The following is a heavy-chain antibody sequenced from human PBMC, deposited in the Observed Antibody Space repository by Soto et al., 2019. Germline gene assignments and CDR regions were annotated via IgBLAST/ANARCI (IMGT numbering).Heavy chain of an antibody. V-gene: IGHV3-23*01. CDR1: GFTFSSYA. CDR2: ISGSGGST. J-gene: IGHJ4*02. CDR3: AKGPDIVVVPAAY. D-gene: IGHD2-2*01. Sequence: PGGSLRLSCAASGFTFSSYAMSWVRQATGKGLEWVSAISGSGGSTYYADSVKGRFTISRDNSKNTLYLQMNSLRAEDTAVYYCAKGPDIVVVPAAYWGQGTLVTVSS.